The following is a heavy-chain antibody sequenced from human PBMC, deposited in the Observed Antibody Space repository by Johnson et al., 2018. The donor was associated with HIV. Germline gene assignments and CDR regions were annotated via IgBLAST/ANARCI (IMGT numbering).Heavy chain of an antibody. Sequence: QVQLVESGGGVVQPGRSLRLSCAASGFTFSSYAMHWVRQAPGKGLEWVAVISYDGSNKYYADSVKGRFTISRDNSKNTLYLQLNSLRAEDTAVYYCARDRVTADIGLAYRRAFDIWGQGTMVTVSS. CDR3: ARDRVTADIGLAYRRAFDI. V-gene: IGHV3-30*04. J-gene: IGHJ3*02. CDR1: GFTFSSYA. CDR2: ISYDGSNK. D-gene: IGHD2-2*02.